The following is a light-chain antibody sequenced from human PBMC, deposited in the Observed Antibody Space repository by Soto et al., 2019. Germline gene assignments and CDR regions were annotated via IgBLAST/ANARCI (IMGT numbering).Light chain of an antibody. CDR3: QHYGNSPQT. CDR1: QTISSTY. V-gene: IGKV3-20*01. J-gene: IGKJ1*01. Sequence: EVVLTQSPGTLSLSPGERATLSCRASQTISSTYLAWYQQTPGQAPRLLIYGASHRATGIPDRFSGSGSGTDFTLTISGLEPEDFAVYYCQHYGNSPQTFGQGTKVDIK. CDR2: GAS.